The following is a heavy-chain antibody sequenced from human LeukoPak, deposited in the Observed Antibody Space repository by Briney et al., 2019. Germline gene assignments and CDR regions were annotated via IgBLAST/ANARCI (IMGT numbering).Heavy chain of an antibody. J-gene: IGHJ6*03. CDR2: IDYSGST. CDR3: ARMSNYYYYYMDV. Sequence: SETLSLTCTVSGGSISSYEWSWIRKPPGKGRECFGYIDYSGSTYYNPSLKSRVTISVDTSKNQFSLKLSSVTAADTAVYYCARMSNYYYYYMDVWGKGTTVTVSS. V-gene: IGHV4-59*08. CDR1: GGSISSYE.